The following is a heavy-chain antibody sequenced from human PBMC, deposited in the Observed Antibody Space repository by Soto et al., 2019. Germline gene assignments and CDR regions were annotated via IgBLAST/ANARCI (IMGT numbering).Heavy chain of an antibody. Sequence: EVQLVESGGGLVQPGGSLRLSCAASGFTFSSYSINLVPQAHGKGLEWVSYIGSSSITIYYAASVKGRFTISRDNAKNSLYLQVNSLRDEDTAVYDCARPEYSSLSYGMDVWGHGTTVTVSS. V-gene: IGHV3-48*02. CDR1: GFTFSSYS. J-gene: IGHJ6*02. CDR2: IGSSSITI. D-gene: IGHD6-6*01. CDR3: ARPEYSSLSYGMDV.